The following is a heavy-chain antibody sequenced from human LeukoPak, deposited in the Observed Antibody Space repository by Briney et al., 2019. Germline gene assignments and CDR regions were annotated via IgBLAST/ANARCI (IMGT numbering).Heavy chain of an antibody. CDR3: ASPYCASTSCYANNWFDP. CDR1: GGSISSSSYY. Sequence: PSETLSLTCTVSGGSISSSSYYWGWIRQPPGKGLEWIGSIYYSGSTYYNPSLKSRVTISVDTSKNQFFLKLSSVTAADTAVYYCASPYCASTSCYANNWFDPWGQRTLVTVSS. V-gene: IGHV4-39*01. J-gene: IGHJ5*02. D-gene: IGHD2-2*01. CDR2: IYYSGST.